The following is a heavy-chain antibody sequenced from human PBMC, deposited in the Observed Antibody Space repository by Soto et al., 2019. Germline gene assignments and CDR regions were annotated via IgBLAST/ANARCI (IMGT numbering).Heavy chain of an antibody. CDR1: GGSINSNNYY. V-gene: IGHV4-39*02. J-gene: IGHJ4*02. Sequence: PSETLSLTCTVSGGSINSNNYYWAWIRQPPGKGLAWIASIYYDGSTYYNPSLKSRVSISVDTSKNHFSLKLSSAPAADTAVYYCAKVVVAATRHTDFDSWGQGTLVTVSS. CDR2: IYYDGST. D-gene: IGHD2-15*01. CDR3: AKVVVAATRHTDFDS.